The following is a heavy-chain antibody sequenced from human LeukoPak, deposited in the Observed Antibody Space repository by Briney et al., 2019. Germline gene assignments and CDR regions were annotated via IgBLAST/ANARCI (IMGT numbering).Heavy chain of an antibody. J-gene: IGHJ4*02. V-gene: IGHV1-8*02. CDR2: MNPNSGNT. CDR3: ARARSIAAAPTGY. Sequence: ASVKVSCKTSGYTFTNYDINWVRQATGQGLEWMGWMNPNSGNTGYAQKFQGRVTMTRNTSISTAYMELSSLRSEDTAVYYCARARSIAAAPTGYWGQGTLVTVSS. CDR1: GYTFTNYD. D-gene: IGHD6-13*01.